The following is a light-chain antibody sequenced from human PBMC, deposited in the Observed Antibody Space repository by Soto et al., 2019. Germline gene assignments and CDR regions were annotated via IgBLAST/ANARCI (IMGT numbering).Light chain of an antibody. CDR2: DNY. CDR1: NSNVGSNY. CDR3: GTWDSSLRVVL. J-gene: IGLJ2*01. Sequence: QSGLTQPPSVSAATGQKVTISCSGSNSNVGSNYVAWYQHPPGTAPKLLIYDNYKRPSGIADRFSGSKSGTSATLAITGLQTGDEADYYCGTWDSSLRVVLFGGGTKLTVL. V-gene: IGLV1-51*01.